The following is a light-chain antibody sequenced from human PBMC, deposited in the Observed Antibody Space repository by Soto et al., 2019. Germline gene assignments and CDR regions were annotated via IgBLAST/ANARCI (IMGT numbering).Light chain of an antibody. CDR1: ISDVGSYDL. V-gene: IGLV2-14*02. CDR3: SSYTTTSNYV. CDR2: QVS. J-gene: IGLJ1*01. Sequence: QSVLTQPASVSGSPGQSITISCTGSISDVGSYDLVSWYQQHPGKAPKLMIYQVSRRPSGVSNRFFGSKSGNTASLAISGRQAEDEADYYCSSYTTTSNYVFGTGTKVTVL.